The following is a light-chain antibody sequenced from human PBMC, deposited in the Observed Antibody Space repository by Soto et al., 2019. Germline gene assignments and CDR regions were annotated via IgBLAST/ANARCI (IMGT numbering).Light chain of an antibody. V-gene: IGLV2-14*01. Sequence: QSVLTQPASVSGSPGQSITISCSGISPDFGVSWYQHFPGKGPKLLIYEVSNRPSGVSNRFSGSKSANTASLTISGLQAEDEADYYCSSFSTSSTRYVFGTGTKVTVL. CDR2: EVS. CDR3: SSFSTSSTRYV. CDR1: SPDFG. J-gene: IGLJ1*01.